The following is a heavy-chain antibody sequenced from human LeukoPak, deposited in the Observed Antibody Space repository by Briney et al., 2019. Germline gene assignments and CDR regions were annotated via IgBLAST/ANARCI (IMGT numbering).Heavy chain of an antibody. CDR3: ARESESSGWYDY. V-gene: IGHV3-43*02. CDR1: GFTFSTYA. D-gene: IGHD6-19*01. J-gene: IGHJ4*02. Sequence: GGSLRLSCAASGFTFSTYAMNWVRQAPGKGLEWVSLISGDGGSTFYADSVKGRFTISRDNSKNSLYLQMNSLRSDDTALYYCARESESSGWYDYWGQGTLVTVSS. CDR2: ISGDGGST.